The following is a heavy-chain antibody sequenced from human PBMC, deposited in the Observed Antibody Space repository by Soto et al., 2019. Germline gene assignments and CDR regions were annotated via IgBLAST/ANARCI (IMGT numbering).Heavy chain of an antibody. D-gene: IGHD1-26*01. CDR1: GGSISSYY. CDR3: ARAAVGATWNWFDP. Sequence: SETLSLTCTVSGGSISSYYWSWIRQPPGKGLEWIGYIYYSGSTNYNPSLKSRVTISVDTSKNQFSLKLSSVTAADTAVYYCARAAVGATWNWFDPWGQGTLVTVS. J-gene: IGHJ5*02. CDR2: IYYSGST. V-gene: IGHV4-59*01.